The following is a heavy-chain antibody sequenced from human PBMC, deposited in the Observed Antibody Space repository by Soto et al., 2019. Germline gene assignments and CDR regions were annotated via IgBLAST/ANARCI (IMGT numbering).Heavy chain of an antibody. Sequence: GASVKVSCKASGFTFTSSAVQWVRQARGQRLEWIGWIVVGSGNTNYAQKFQERVTITRDMSTSTAYMELSSLRSEDTAVYYCAVSYYYDSSGYQCDYWGQGTLVTVS. CDR2: IVVGSGNT. J-gene: IGHJ4*02. V-gene: IGHV1-58*01. CDR1: GFTFTSSA. D-gene: IGHD3-22*01. CDR3: AVSYYYDSSGYQCDY.